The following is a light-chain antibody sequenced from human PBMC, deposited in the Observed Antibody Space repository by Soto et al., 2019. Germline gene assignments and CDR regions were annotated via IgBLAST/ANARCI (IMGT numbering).Light chain of an antibody. Sequence: DIQMTQSPSSLSAFVGDRVTIPCRASQSISKSLHWYQQTPGKAPRLLISTISSLQSGVPSRFTGSGSGTDFTLTISSLPPEDFATYYCQQTHSTPLTFGGGTKVEV. CDR1: QSISKS. CDR3: QQTHSTPLT. V-gene: IGKV1-39*01. J-gene: IGKJ4*01. CDR2: TIS.